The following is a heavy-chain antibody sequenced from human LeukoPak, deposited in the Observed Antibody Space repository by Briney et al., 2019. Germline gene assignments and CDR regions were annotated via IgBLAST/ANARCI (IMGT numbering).Heavy chain of an antibody. D-gene: IGHD3-10*01. CDR1: GGSISSYY. J-gene: IGHJ5*02. V-gene: IGHV4-4*09. CDR2: IYATGST. Sequence: SETLSLTCTVSGGSISSYYWSWVRQPPGKGLEWIGYIYATGSTNYNPSLKSRVTISVDTSENQFSLNLRSVTAADTAVYYCARHGSVRSPLGPWGQGTLVTVSS. CDR3: ARHGSVRSPLGP.